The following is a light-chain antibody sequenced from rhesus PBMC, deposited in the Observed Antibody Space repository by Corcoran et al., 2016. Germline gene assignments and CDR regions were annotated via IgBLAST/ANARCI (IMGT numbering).Light chain of an antibody. J-gene: IGKJ3*01. CDR3: QHYCSTPFT. V-gene: IGKV1-22*01. CDR2: EAS. CDR1: QGITND. Sequence: DIQMTQSPSSLSASVGDRVTITCRASQGITNDLAWYQQKPGETPKLLIYEASNLQSGIPSRFSGSGSGTDFPLTISSLQSEDFATYYCQHYCSTPFTFGPGTKLDIK.